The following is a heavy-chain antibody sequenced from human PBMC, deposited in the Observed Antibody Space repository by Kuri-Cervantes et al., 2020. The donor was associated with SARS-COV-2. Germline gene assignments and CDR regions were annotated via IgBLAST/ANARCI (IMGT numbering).Heavy chain of an antibody. CDR1: GFTLINYG. J-gene: IGHJ6*02. CDR2: INGYNGNT. D-gene: IGHD5-18*01. CDR3: ARDSFRWMGANSGQQLWHKNYYYYGMDV. V-gene: IGHV1-18*01. Sequence: ASVKVSCKASGFTLINYGISWVRQAPGQGLEWMGWINGYNGNTKYAQNLQGRVTMTTDTSTNTAYMELRSLRSEDTAVYYCARDSFRWMGANSGQQLWHKNYYYYGMDVWGQGTTVTVSS.